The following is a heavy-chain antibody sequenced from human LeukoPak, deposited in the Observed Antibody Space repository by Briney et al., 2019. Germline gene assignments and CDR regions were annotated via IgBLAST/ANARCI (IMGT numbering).Heavy chain of an antibody. J-gene: IGHJ5*02. Sequence: SETLSLTCAVYGGSFNGYYWSWIRQPPGKGLEWIGEGNHNGGTKYNPSLQSRVTISADSSKSQFSLKLTSVTAADTAVYYCAKNGQTGFSFDPWGQGTLVTVSS. CDR1: GGSFNGYY. V-gene: IGHV4-34*01. CDR3: AKNGQTGFSFDP. CDR2: GNHNGGT. D-gene: IGHD3-9*01.